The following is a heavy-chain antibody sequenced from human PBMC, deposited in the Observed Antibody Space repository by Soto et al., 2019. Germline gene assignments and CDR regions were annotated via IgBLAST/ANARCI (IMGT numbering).Heavy chain of an antibody. J-gene: IGHJ4*02. Sequence: PSETLSLTCTVSGGSISSYYWSWIRQPPGKGLEWIGYIYYSGSTNYNPSLKSRVTISVDTSKNQFSLKLSSVTAADTAVYYCARTYYFGSGSSSGFDDWGQRTVDTVPQ. D-gene: IGHD3-10*01. CDR3: ARTYYFGSGSSSGFDD. CDR2: IYYSGST. V-gene: IGHV4-59*08. CDR1: GGSISSYY.